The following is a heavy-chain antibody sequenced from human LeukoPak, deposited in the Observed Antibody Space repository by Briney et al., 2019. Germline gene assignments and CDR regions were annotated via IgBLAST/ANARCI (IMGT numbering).Heavy chain of an antibody. CDR2: ISSSGTTT. Sequence: GGSLSLSCAASGFSFSVYEIHWVRQAPGKGLEWISDISSSGTTTYYADSVKGRFTISRDNAKNSLYLQMNSLRAEDTAVYYCTTLTVGSNFDYWGQGTLVSVSS. J-gene: IGHJ4*02. CDR1: GFSFSVYE. CDR3: TTLTVGSNFDY. D-gene: IGHD1-26*01. V-gene: IGHV3-48*03.